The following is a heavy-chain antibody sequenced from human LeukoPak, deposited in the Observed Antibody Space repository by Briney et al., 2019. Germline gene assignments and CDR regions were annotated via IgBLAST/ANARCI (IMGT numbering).Heavy chain of an antibody. Sequence: GGSLRLSCAASGLTLSNYWMTWVRQAPGKGLDWVSYISSSGSTIYYADSVKGRFTISRDNAKNSLYLQMNSLRAEDTAVYYCARQWELNYYYYGMDVWGQGTTVTVSS. CDR3: ARQWELNYYYYGMDV. V-gene: IGHV3-48*03. CDR1: GLTLSNYW. J-gene: IGHJ6*02. D-gene: IGHD1-26*01. CDR2: ISSSGSTI.